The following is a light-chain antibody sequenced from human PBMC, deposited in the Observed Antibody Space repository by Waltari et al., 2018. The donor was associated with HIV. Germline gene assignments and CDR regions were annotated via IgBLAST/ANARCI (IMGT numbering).Light chain of an antibody. CDR3: QYYNTYSRT. CDR2: KAS. CDR1: QSISSW. J-gene: IGKJ2*02. V-gene: IGKV1-5*03. Sequence: DIQMTQSTSTLSASVGDRVPITCRASQSISSWLVWYQMKPGKAPKLLSYKASSLESGVSSRFSGSGSGTEFTLTISSLQPDDFATYYCQYYNTYSRTFGQGTKVEL.